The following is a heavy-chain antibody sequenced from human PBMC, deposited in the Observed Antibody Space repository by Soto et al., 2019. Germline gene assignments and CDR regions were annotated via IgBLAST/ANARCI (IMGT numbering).Heavy chain of an antibody. Sequence: PSETLSLTCPVSGDSISSSYWRWIRQPPGKELEWIGYIYHRGSTNYNPSLKSRVTISVDTSKNQFSLKLSSVTAADTAVYYCAREQGYYMDVWGKGTTVTVS. J-gene: IGHJ6*03. CDR2: IYHRGST. CDR3: AREQGYYMDV. V-gene: IGHV4-59*01. CDR1: GDSISSSY.